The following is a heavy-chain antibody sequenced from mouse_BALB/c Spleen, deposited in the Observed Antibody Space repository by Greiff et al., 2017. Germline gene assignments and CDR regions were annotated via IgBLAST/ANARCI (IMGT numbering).Heavy chain of an antibody. Sequence: EVQLVESGGGLVQPGGSRKLSCAASGFTFSSFGMHWVRQAPEKGLEWVAYISSGSSTIYYADTVKGRFTISRDNPKNTLFLQMTSLRSEDTAMYYCARWRGNSYYAMDYWGQGTSVTVSS. CDR2: ISSGSSTI. J-gene: IGHJ4*01. V-gene: IGHV5-17*02. CDR3: ARWRGNSYYAMDY. D-gene: IGHD2-1*01. CDR1: GFTFSSFG.